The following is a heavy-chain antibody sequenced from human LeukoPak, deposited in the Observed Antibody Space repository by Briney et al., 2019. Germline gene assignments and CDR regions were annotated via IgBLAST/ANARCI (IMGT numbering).Heavy chain of an antibody. CDR1: GYTFTSYG. D-gene: IGHD2-21*02. V-gene: IGHV1-18*01. J-gene: IGHJ5*02. CDR3: ARDRRLAYCGGDCYFNWFGP. Sequence: ASVKVSCKASGYTFTSYGISWVRQAPGQGLEWMGWISAYNGNTNYAQKLQGRVTMTTDTSTSTAYMELRSLRSDDTAVYYCARDRRLAYCGGDCYFNWFGPWGQGTLVTVSS. CDR2: ISAYNGNT.